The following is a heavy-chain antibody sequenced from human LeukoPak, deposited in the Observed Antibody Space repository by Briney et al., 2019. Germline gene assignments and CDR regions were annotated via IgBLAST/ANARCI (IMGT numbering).Heavy chain of an antibody. Sequence: GASVTVSCKASGYTFTSYGISWVRQAPGQGLEWMGWISAYNGNTNYVQKLQGRVTMTTDTSTSTAYMELRSLRSDDTAVYYCARGSGSSGIYYFDYWGQGTLVTVSS. V-gene: IGHV1-18*01. CDR2: ISAYNGNT. CDR1: GYTFTSYG. CDR3: ARGSGSSGIYYFDY. D-gene: IGHD3-22*01. J-gene: IGHJ4*02.